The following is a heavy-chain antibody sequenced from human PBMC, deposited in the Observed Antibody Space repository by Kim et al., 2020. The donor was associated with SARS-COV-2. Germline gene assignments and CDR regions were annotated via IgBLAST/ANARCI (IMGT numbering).Heavy chain of an antibody. J-gene: IGHJ4*02. D-gene: IGHD2-21*01. Sequence: ASVKVSCKASGYSFTEYGLSWVRQGPGQGLEWMGWIGPSNGNTKYAQQFQDRVTMTTDTSTTTAYMELKSLTSDDTAVYYCVSEGAGGYNNQHIFFQFWGQGTLVTVSS. CDR2: IGPSNGNT. V-gene: IGHV1-18*01. CDR3: VSEGAGGYNNQHIFFQF. CDR1: GYSFTEYG.